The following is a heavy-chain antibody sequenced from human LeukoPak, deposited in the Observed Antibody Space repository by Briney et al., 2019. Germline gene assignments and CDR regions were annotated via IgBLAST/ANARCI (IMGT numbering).Heavy chain of an antibody. J-gene: IGHJ4*02. V-gene: IGHV3-15*01. D-gene: IGHD6-13*01. CDR2: IRSETDGGTT. CDR1: GFTYSNEW. Sequence: GGSLTLSCAASGFTYSNEWMNWVRQAPGKGLEWVGRIRSETDGGTTDYAAPVKGRFTISRDDSENTLFLQMNSLKAEDTAVYYCTTKYGISTTGLDYWGQGTLVTVSS. CDR3: TTKYGISTTGLDY.